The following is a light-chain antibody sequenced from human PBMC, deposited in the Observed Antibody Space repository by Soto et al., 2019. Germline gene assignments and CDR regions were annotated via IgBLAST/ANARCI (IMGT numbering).Light chain of an antibody. CDR3: GSYTGTIYV. V-gene: IGLV2-14*01. J-gene: IGLJ1*01. Sequence: QSALTQPASVSGSPGQSITISCTGTSGDVGVYKFVSWYRQHPGKAPKLIIYEVSNRPSGVSSRFSGSMSGNTASLTISGLEAEEEADYYCGSYTGTIYVFRTGTQGTGL. CDR2: EVS. CDR1: SGDVGVYKF.